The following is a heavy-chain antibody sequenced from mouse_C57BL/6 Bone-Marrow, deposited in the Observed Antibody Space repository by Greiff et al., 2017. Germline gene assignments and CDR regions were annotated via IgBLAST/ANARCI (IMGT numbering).Heavy chain of an antibody. Sequence: EVKVEESGGGLVQPGGSMKLSCVASGFTFSNYWMNWVRQSPEKGLEWVAQIRLKSDNYATHYAESVKGRFTISRDDSKSSVYLQMNNLRAEDTGIYYCTLPRLLRLDYWGQGTTLTVSS. CDR2: IRLKSDNYAT. J-gene: IGHJ2*01. D-gene: IGHD1-1*01. V-gene: IGHV6-3*01. CDR1: GFTFSNYW. CDR3: TLPRLLRLDY.